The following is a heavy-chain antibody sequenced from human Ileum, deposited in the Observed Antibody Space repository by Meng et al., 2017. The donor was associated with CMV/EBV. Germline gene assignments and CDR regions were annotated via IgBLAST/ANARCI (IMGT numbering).Heavy chain of an antibody. CDR3: ARPDCSSTSCNDFFDY. Sequence: ASVKVSCKASGYTFTGYYMNWVRQAPGQGLEWMGWINANSGGTNYAQKFQGRVTMTRDTSITTAYMELRSLRSDDTAVYHCARPDCSSTSCNDFFDYWGQGTLVTVSS. CDR1: GYTFTGYY. J-gene: IGHJ4*02. V-gene: IGHV1-2*02. D-gene: IGHD2-2*01. CDR2: INANSGGT.